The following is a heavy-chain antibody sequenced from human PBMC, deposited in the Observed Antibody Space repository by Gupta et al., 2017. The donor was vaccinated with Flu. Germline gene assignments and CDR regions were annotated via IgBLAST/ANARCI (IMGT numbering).Heavy chain of an antibody. CDR2: MNPNSGAT. CDR1: GYTFSIYD. D-gene: IGHD4-17*01. Sequence: QVQLVQSGAEVKKPGASVRVSCKASGYTFSIYDINWVRQATGQGLEWMGWMNPNSGATGYAQKFQDRLTMTRSTSINTAYMELTSLKSEDTAVYYCARRVTYGDYAKFDYWGQGTLVTVSS. J-gene: IGHJ4*02. CDR3: ARRVTYGDYAKFDY. V-gene: IGHV1-8*01.